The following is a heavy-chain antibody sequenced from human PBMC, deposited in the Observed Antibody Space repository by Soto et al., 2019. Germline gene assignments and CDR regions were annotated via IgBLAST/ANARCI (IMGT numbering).Heavy chain of an antibody. Sequence: QVLLVESGGGVVQPGRSLRLSCAASGFTFSSYAMNWVRQTPGKGLEWVALISYDGSNKYYADSVKGRFTISRDNPKNTLYLQMNSLRAEDTAMYYCAKKRHDYGAAHCFDYWGQGTLVTVSS. V-gene: IGHV3-30*18. J-gene: IGHJ4*02. CDR2: ISYDGSNK. D-gene: IGHD4-17*01. CDR3: AKKRHDYGAAHCFDY. CDR1: GFTFSSYA.